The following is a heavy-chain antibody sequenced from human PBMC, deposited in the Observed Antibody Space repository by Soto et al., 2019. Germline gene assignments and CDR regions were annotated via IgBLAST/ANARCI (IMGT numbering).Heavy chain of an antibody. CDR1: GYTFTVYY. D-gene: IGHD1-26*01. CDR2: INPKSGGT. Sequence: QVQLVQSGAEVKTPGASVNVSCKASGYTFTVYYMHWVRQAPGQGLEWMGRINPKSGGTMYPQKFQGRITMTWDTFMITAYVALTRLRSDDTGVYYRARDLAKGGGRAGFDYWVQGTLVTVSS. V-gene: IGHV1-2*05. J-gene: IGHJ4*02. CDR3: ARDLAKGGGRAGFDY.